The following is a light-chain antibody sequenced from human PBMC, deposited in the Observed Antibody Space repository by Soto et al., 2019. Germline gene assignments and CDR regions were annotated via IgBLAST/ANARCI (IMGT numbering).Light chain of an antibody. V-gene: IGLV1-51*01. CDR1: TSNIENNY. J-gene: IGLJ3*02. CDR2: DNN. Sequence: QSVLTQPPSVSAAPGQRVSISCSGSTSNIENNYVSWYQQLPGTAPKLLIYDNNKRPSGIPDRFSGSKSGTSATLGITGLQTGDEADYYCGTWDSSLSAGVFGGGTQLTVL. CDR3: GTWDSSLSAGV.